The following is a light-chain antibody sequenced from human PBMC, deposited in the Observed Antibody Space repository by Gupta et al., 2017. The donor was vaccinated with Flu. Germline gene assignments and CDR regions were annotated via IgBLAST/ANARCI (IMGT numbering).Light chain of an antibody. CDR2: GNH. Sequence: SVLTPPPSVSGAPGQRVTISCTGSSSNIGAGYDVHWYQRFPGTAPRLLIYGNHNRPSGVPDRFSGSKSGTSASLAITGLQAEDETDYYCQSYDSSRSGWVFGGGTKLTVL. J-gene: IGLJ3*02. CDR3: QSYDSSRSGWV. V-gene: IGLV1-40*01. CDR1: SSNIGAGYD.